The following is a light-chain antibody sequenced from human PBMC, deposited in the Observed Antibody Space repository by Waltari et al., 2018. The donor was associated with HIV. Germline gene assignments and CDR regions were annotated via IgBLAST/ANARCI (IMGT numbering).Light chain of an antibody. J-gene: IGKJ1*01. CDR1: QSVSSD. Sequence: ELVMTQSPATLSVSPGERVTLSCRTSQSVSSDLAWYQQKPGQAPRLLIYGASTRATGSPARFSGSGSGTEFTLTISSLQSEDFAVYYCQQYNDRPPSWTFGPGTKVDIK. V-gene: IGKV3-15*01. CDR3: QQYNDRPPSWT. CDR2: GAS.